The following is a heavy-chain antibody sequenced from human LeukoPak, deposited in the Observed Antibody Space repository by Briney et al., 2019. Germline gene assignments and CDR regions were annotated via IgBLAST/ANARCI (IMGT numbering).Heavy chain of an antibody. CDR3: VRELGGYFDY. J-gene: IGHJ4*02. D-gene: IGHD3-3*01. CDR2: IWYDGSNK. Sequence: PGGSLRLSCAASGVTFSSYGMHWVRQAPGKGLEWVAVIWYDGSNKYYADSVKGRFTISRDNSKNTLYLQMNSLRAEDTAVYYCVRELGGYFDYWGQGTLVTVSS. CDR1: GVTFSSYG. V-gene: IGHV3-33*01.